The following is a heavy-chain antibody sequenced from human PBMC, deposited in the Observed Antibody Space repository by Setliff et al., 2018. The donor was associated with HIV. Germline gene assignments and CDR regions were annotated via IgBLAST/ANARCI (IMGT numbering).Heavy chain of an antibody. CDR3: ALPYDSSGYYAFDI. J-gene: IGHJ3*02. Sequence: PGGSLRLSCEVSGFPFSTVWMSWVRQAPGKGLEWVSAISGGGDTTYYADSVKGRFTISRDNSKSTLYLQMNSLRAEDTAVYYCALPYDSSGYYAFDIWGQGTMVTVSS. V-gene: IGHV3-23*01. CDR2: ISGGGDTT. CDR1: GFPFSTVW. D-gene: IGHD3-22*01.